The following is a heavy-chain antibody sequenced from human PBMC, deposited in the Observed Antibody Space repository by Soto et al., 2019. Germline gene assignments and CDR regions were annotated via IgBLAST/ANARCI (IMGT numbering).Heavy chain of an antibody. V-gene: IGHV1-69*13. CDR1: GGTFSSYA. J-gene: IGHJ3*02. Sequence: SVKVSCKASGGTFSSYAISWVRQAPGQGLEWMGGIIPIFGTANYAQKFQGRVTITADESTSTAYMELSSLRSEDTAVYYCALVLHIVYDAFDIWGQGTMVTGS. CDR2: IIPIFGTA. D-gene: IGHD2-15*01. CDR3: ALVLHIVYDAFDI.